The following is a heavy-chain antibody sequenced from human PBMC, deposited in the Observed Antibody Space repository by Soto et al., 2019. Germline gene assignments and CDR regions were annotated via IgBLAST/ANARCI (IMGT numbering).Heavy chain of an antibody. CDR3: ARWGGDTARVTGRGGLDP. CDR1: GGSISSGGYY. D-gene: IGHD5-18*01. V-gene: IGHV4-31*03. J-gene: IGHJ5*02. CDR2: IYYSGST. Sequence: QVQLQESGPGLVKPSQTLSLTCTVSGGSISSGGYYWSWIRQHPGKGLEWIGYIYYSGSTYYNPSLKIRVTRSGDTSKNQFSLKLSSVTGADTAVYYCARWGGDTARVTGRGGLDPWGQGTLVTVSS.